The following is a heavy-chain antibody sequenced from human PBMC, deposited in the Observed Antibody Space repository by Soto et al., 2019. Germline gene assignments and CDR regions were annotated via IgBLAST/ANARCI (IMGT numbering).Heavy chain of an antibody. J-gene: IGHJ6*02. V-gene: IGHV4-31*03. CDR1: GGSISSGGYC. Sequence: SETLSLTCTVSGGSISSGGYCWSWIRQHPGKGLEWIGYIYYSGSTYYNPSLKSRVTISVDTSKNQFSLKLSSVTAADTAVYYCARDPITMARGTAGYYGMDVWGQGTTVTVSS. D-gene: IGHD3-10*01. CDR2: IYYSGST. CDR3: ARDPITMARGTAGYYGMDV.